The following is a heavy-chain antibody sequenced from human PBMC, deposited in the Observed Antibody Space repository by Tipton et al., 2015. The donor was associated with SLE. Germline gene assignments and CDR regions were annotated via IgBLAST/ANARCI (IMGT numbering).Heavy chain of an antibody. V-gene: IGHV3-7*03. CDR1: GFIFSSHW. CDR3: ARTTLSLYFDS. CDR2: IKSDGSVQ. J-gene: IGHJ4*02. Sequence: SLRLSCVGSGFIFSSHWMNWVRQAPGKGLEWVANIKSDGSVQYYADSVKGRFTISRDNTKNSLSLQMSSLRDEDTAVYYCARTTLSLYFDSWGQGTLLIVSS. D-gene: IGHD1-14*01.